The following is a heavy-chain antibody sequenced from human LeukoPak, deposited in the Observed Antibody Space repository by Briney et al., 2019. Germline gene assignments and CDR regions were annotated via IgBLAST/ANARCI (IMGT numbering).Heavy chain of an antibody. D-gene: IGHD6-19*01. V-gene: IGHV3-48*03. CDR1: GFPFSVYE. CDR3: ALLAVASDFDY. CDR2: IGSSGSTI. J-gene: IGHJ4*02. Sequence: GGSLRLSCAASGFPFSVYEMNWVRQAPGKGLECVSNIGSSGSTIYYADSVKGRFSISRDNAKSSLYLQMNSLRVEDMAVYYCALLAVASDFDYWGQGALVTVSS.